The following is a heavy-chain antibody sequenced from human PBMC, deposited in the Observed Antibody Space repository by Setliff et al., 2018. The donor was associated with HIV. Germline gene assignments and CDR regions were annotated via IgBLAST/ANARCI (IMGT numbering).Heavy chain of an antibody. CDR2: IYCTGFA. J-gene: IGHJ4*02. CDR3: TREGRGDPAMATTRIDY. D-gene: IGHD1-1*01. CDR1: GDSISSGSYF. Sequence: SETLSLTCSVSGDSISSGSYFWGWIRQTPGKGLEWIGNIYCTGFAYYNPPLKSRVTISLDTSKTHFFLNLTSVTDADTAVYFCTREGRGDPAMATTRIDYWGQGKLVTVSS. V-gene: IGHV4-39*02.